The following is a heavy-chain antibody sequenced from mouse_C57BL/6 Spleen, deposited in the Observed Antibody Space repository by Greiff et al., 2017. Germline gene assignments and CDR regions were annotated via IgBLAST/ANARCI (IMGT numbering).Heavy chain of an antibody. D-gene: IGHD2-1*01. CDR3: ARGVYYGPWYFDV. CDR2: ISYSGST. Sequence: EVKLQESGPGMVKPSQSLSLTCTVTGYSITSGYDWHWIRHFPGNKLEWMGYISYSGSTNYNPSLKSRISITHDTSKNHFFLKLNSVTTEDTATYNCARGVYYGPWYFDVWGTGTTVTVSS. J-gene: IGHJ1*03. CDR1: GYSITSGYD. V-gene: IGHV3-1*01.